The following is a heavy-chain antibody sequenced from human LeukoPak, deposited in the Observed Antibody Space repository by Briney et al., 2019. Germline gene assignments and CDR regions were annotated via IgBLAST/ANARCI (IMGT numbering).Heavy chain of an antibody. J-gene: IGHJ6*03. Sequence: PSETLSLTCTVSGGSVSSYYWSWIRQPAGKGLEWTGRIYTSGSTNYNPSLKSRVTMSVDTSKNQFSLKLSSVTAADTAVYYCARGGYGSGSYGPTYYYYMDVWGKGTTVTISS. CDR2: IYTSGST. CDR1: GGSVSSYY. V-gene: IGHV4-4*07. CDR3: ARGGYGSGSYGPTYYYYMDV. D-gene: IGHD3-10*01.